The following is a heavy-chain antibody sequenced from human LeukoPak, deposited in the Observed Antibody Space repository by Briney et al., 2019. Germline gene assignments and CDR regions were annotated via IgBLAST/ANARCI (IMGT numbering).Heavy chain of an antibody. V-gene: IGHV4-59*08. Sequence: SETLSLTCTVSGGSISSYYWSWIRQPPGKGLEWIGYIYYSGSTNYNPSLKSRVTISVDTSKNQFYLKLSSVTAADTAVYYCARQKHYYDSSGYYVGPYFDYWGQGTLVTVSS. CDR1: GGSISSYY. D-gene: IGHD3-22*01. J-gene: IGHJ4*02. CDR2: IYYSGST. CDR3: ARQKHYYDSSGYYVGPYFDY.